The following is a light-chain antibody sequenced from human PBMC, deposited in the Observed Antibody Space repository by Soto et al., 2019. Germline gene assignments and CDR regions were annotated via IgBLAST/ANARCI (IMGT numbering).Light chain of an antibody. V-gene: IGKV4-1*01. Sequence: DIVMTQSPDSLAVSLGEGATVNCKSSQSVLYSSNNKNYLAWYQQKPGQPPKLLIYWASTRESGVPDRFSGSASGTDFTLSISSLQAEDVAVYYCQQYFSTPYTFGQGTNLEIK. CDR1: QSVLYSSNNKNY. CDR3: QQYFSTPYT. J-gene: IGKJ2*01. CDR2: WAS.